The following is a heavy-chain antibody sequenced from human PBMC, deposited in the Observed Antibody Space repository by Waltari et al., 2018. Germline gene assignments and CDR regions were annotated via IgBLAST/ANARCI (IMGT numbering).Heavy chain of an antibody. Sequence: QVQLVQSGAEVKKPGSSVKVSCKASGGTFSSYAISWVRQAPGQGLEWMGGISPIFGTANYAQKFQGRVTITADESTSTAYMELSSLRSEDTAVYYCARSRLTIFGGSYYYYGMDVWGQGTTVTVSS. CDR3: ARSRLTIFGGSYYYYGMDV. V-gene: IGHV1-69*01. J-gene: IGHJ6*02. CDR1: GGTFSSYA. D-gene: IGHD3-3*01. CDR2: ISPIFGTA.